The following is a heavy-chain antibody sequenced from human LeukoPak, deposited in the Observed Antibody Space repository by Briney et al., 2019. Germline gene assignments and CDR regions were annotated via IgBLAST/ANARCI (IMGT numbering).Heavy chain of an antibody. CDR1: GFTFSSYS. J-gene: IGHJ3*02. Sequence: PGGSLRLSCAASGFTFSSYSMNWVRQAPGKGLEWVSAISGSGGSTYYADSVKGRFTISRDNSKNTLYLQMNSLRAEDTAVYYCAKDRGGVIPLGAFDIWGQGTMVTVSS. CDR3: AKDRGGVIPLGAFDI. V-gene: IGHV3-23*01. D-gene: IGHD3-16*01. CDR2: ISGSGGST.